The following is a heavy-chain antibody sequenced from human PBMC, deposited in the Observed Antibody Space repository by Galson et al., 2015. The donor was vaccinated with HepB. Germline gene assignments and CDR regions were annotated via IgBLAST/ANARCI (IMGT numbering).Heavy chain of an antibody. J-gene: IGHJ6*02. D-gene: IGHD6-13*01. CDR1: GYTLTELS. CDR3: ATGSKSSSWYSMPSDNNYYYYYGMDV. Sequence: SVKVSCKVSGYTLTELSMHWVRQAPGKGLEWMGGFAPEDGETIYAQKFQGRVTMTEDTSTDTAYMELSSLRSEDTAVYYCATGSKSSSWYSMPSDNNYYYYYGMDVWGQGTTVTVSS. V-gene: IGHV1-24*01. CDR2: FAPEDGET.